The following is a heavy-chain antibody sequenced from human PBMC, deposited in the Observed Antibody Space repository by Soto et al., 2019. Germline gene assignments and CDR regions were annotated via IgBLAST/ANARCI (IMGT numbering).Heavy chain of an antibody. CDR1: GFTFSSYW. Sequence: EVQLVESGGGLVQPGGSLRLSCAASGFTFSSYWMTWVRQAPGKGLEWVANIKQDGSAKYYVDSVKGRFTISRDNAKNSLYLPMNGLGAEETAVYYCASWLIFRGCYVLLEVSFDYWGQGTLGSVSS. D-gene: IGHD6-19*01. V-gene: IGHV3-7*01. CDR2: IKQDGSAK. J-gene: IGHJ4*02. CDR3: ASWLIFRGCYVLLEVSFDY.